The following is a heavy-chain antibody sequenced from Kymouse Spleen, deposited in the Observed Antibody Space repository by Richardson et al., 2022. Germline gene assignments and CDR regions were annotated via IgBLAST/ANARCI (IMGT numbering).Heavy chain of an antibody. CDR2: ISYDGSNK. CDR1: GFTFSSYG. CDR3: AKSSYGYDYFDY. J-gene: IGHJ4*02. V-gene: IGHV3-30*18. D-gene: IGHD5-18,IGHD5-18*01. Sequence: QVQLVESGGGVVQPGRSLRLSCAASGFTFSSYGMHWVRQAPGKGLEWVAVISYDGSNKYYADSVKGRFTISRDNSKNTLYLQMNSLRAEDTAVYYCAKSSYGYDYFDYWGQGTLVTVSS.